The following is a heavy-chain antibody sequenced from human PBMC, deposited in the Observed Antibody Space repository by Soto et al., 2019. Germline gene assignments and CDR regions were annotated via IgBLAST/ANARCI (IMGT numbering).Heavy chain of an antibody. J-gene: IGHJ4*02. D-gene: IGHD6-13*01. CDR2: TYYRSKWYN. V-gene: IGHV6-1*01. CDR3: ARTRGEQQQLVRPYYFDY. CDR1: GDSVSSNSAA. Sequence: PSQTLSLTCAISGDSVSSNSAAWNWIRQSPSRGLEWLGRTYYRSKWYNDYAVSVKSRITINPDTSKNQFSLQLNSVTPEDTAVYYCARTRGEQQQLVRPYYFDYWGQGTLVTVPQ.